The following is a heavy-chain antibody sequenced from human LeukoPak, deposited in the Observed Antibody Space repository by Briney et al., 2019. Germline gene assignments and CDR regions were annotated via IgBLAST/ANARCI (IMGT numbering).Heavy chain of an antibody. CDR3: ARSSYYSDEYFDC. V-gene: IGHV3-7*01. J-gene: IGHJ4*02. CDR1: GFTFSAYW. Sequence: PGGSLRLSCAASGFTFSAYWMNWVRQAPGKGPEWVANIKQDGSEKYYVDSVKGRFTISRDNAKNSLYLQMNSLRAEDTAVFYCARSSYYSDEYFDCWGQGTLVTVSS. D-gene: IGHD3-22*01. CDR2: IKQDGSEK.